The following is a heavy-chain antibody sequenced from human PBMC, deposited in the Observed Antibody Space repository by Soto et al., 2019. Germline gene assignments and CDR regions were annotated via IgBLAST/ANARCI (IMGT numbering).Heavy chain of an antibody. V-gene: IGHV3-7*01. D-gene: IGHD5-12*01. CDR3: ARLYLAATITSLDY. J-gene: IGHJ4*02. Sequence: GESLRLSCPASVFTCSNYLLSWVRPAPGKGLEWVANIKKDGSEKYYVGSVVGRFTISRDNAENSLYLQMNSLRAEDTAVYYCARLYLAATITSLDYWGQGTLVTVSS. CDR2: IKKDGSEK. CDR1: VFTCSNYL.